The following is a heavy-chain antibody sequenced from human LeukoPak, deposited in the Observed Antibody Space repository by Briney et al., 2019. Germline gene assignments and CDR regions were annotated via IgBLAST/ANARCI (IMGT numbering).Heavy chain of an antibody. J-gene: IGHJ5*02. CDR3: ATSRFSGGLGRFDP. Sequence: SETLSLTCTVSGDSISSGTYYWNWIRQPAGKGLEWIGRIYTSGSTIYNPSLKSRVTISADTSKNQVSLKLSSVTAADTAVYYCATSRFSGGLGRFDPWGQGTLVTVSS. V-gene: IGHV4-61*02. D-gene: IGHD3-10*01. CDR2: IYTSGST. CDR1: GDSISSGTYY.